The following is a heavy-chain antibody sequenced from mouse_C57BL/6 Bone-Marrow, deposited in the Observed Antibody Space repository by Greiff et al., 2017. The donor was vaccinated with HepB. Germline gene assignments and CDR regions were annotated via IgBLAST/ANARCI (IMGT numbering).Heavy chain of an antibody. D-gene: IGHD2-2*01. J-gene: IGHJ3*01. Sequence: EVQRVESGAELVRPGASVKLSCTASGFNIKDDYMHWVKQRPEQGLEWIGWIDPENGDTEYASKFQGKATITADTSSNTAYLQLSSLTSEDTAVYYCTKGYRGFAYWGQGTLVTVSA. V-gene: IGHV14-4*01. CDR3: TKGYRGFAY. CDR2: IDPENGDT. CDR1: GFNIKDDY.